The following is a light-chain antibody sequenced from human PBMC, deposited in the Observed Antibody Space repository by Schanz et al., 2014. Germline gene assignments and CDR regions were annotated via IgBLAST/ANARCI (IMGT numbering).Light chain of an antibody. CDR1: QSVDKS. Sequence: DIVLTQSPGTLSLSPGERATLSCRASQSVDKSLAWYQQKPGQAPRLLIYDASNRATGIPARFSGSGSGTEFTLTISSLQSEDFAVYYCQQYNNWPGTFGQGTKVEIK. J-gene: IGKJ1*01. V-gene: IGKV3D-15*01. CDR3: QQYNNWPGT. CDR2: DAS.